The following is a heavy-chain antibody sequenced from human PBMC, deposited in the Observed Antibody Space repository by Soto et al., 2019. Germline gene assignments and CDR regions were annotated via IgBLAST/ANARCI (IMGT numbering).Heavy chain of an antibody. Sequence: PSETLSLTCTVSGGSISSYYWSWIRQPPGKGLEWIGYIYYSGSTNYNPSLKSRVTISVDTSKNQFSLKLSSVTAADTAVYYCARGAYSSSWESYYYYGMDVWGQGTTVTVSS. CDR1: GGSISSYY. CDR2: IYYSGST. V-gene: IGHV4-59*01. J-gene: IGHJ6*02. CDR3: ARGAYSSSWESYYYYGMDV. D-gene: IGHD6-13*01.